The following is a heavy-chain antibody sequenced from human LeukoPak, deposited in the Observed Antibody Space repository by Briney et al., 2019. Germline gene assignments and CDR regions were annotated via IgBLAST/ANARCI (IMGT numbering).Heavy chain of an antibody. CDR2: INPNSGGT. CDR1: GYTFTSYY. D-gene: IGHD5-18*01. CDR3: ARLTWIQLGMAGEGWFDP. Sequence: GASVKVSCKASGYTFTSYYMHWVRQAPGQGLEWMGWINPNSGGTNYAQKFQGRVTMTRDTSISTAYMELSRLRSDDTAVYYCARLTWIQLGMAGEGWFDPWGQGTLVTVSS. J-gene: IGHJ5*02. V-gene: IGHV1-2*02.